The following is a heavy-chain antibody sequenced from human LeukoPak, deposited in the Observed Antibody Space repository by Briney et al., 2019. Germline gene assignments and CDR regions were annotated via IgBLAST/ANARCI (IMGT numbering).Heavy chain of an antibody. CDR1: GGSISSSSYY. CDR2: IYYSGST. Sequence: PSETLSLTCTVSGGSISSSSYYWGWIRQPPGKGLEWIGSIYYSGSTYYNPSLKSRVTISVDTSKNQFSLKLSSVTAADTAVYYCARQLEGYSSSWYGYYYYYMDVWGKGTTVTVSS. CDR3: ARQLEGYSSSWYGYYYYYMDV. D-gene: IGHD6-13*01. V-gene: IGHV4-39*01. J-gene: IGHJ6*03.